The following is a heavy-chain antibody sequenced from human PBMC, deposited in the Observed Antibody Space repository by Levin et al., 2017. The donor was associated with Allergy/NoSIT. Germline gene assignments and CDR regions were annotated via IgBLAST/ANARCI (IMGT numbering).Heavy chain of an antibody. J-gene: IGHJ3*01. V-gene: IGHV3-13*01. Sequence: GGSLRLSCAASGFTFSTHDMHWVRQGTGKRLEWVSSIGTAFDTYYAGSVKGRFTISRDNARNSLYLQMTSLSAGDTAVYYCAREHKDCDAFDVWGQGTVVSVSS. D-gene: IGHD2-15*01. CDR3: AREHKDCDAFDV. CDR2: IGTAFDT. CDR1: GFTFSTHD.